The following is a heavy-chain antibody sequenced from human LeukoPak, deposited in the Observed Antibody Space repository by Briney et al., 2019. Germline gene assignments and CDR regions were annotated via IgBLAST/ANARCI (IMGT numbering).Heavy chain of an antibody. Sequence: ASVKVSCKASGYTFTSYGISWVRQAPGQGLEWMGWISAYNGNTNYAQKLQGRVTMTTDTSTSTAYMELRSLRSDDTAVYYCARATTVVTTSSYNWFDPWGQGTLVTVSS. J-gene: IGHJ5*02. CDR2: ISAYNGNT. V-gene: IGHV1-18*01. CDR1: GYTFTSYG. CDR3: ARATTVVTTSSYNWFDP. D-gene: IGHD4-23*01.